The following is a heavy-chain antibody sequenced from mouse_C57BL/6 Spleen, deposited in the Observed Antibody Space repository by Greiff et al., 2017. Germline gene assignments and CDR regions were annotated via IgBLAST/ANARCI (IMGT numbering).Heavy chain of an antibody. J-gene: IGHJ4*01. CDR3: AVYGNYPYYAMDY. Sequence: EVQLQQSGPELVKPGASVKISCKASGYSFTGYYMHWVKQSSEKSLEWIGEINPSTGGTSYNQKFKGKATLTVDKSSSTAYMQLKSLTSEDSAVYYCAVYGNYPYYAMDYRGQGTSVTVSS. V-gene: IGHV1-43*01. CDR1: GYSFTGYY. D-gene: IGHD2-1*01. CDR2: INPSTGGT.